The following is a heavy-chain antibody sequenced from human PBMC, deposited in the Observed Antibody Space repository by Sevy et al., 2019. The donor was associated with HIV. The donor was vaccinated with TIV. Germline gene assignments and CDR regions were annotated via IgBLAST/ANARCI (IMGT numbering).Heavy chain of an antibody. Sequence: SETLSVTCSVSGGSMRNFYWSWIRQPPGKGLEWIGNIYYSGSTNYNPSLKSRVTMSVDTSKNQFSLKLSSVTAADTAVYYCARVGFLEWAGSTRGPRNWFDPRGQGTLVTVSS. CDR2: IYYSGST. V-gene: IGHV4-59*13. CDR3: ARVGFLEWAGSTRGPRNWFDP. CDR1: GGSMRNFY. D-gene: IGHD3-3*01. J-gene: IGHJ5*02.